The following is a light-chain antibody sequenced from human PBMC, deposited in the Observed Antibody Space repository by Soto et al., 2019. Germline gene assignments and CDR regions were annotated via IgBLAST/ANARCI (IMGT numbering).Light chain of an antibody. CDR2: DAS. V-gene: IGKV3D-15*01. Sequence: EIVMTQSPATLSVSPEDRATLSCRASQSGDNDLAWYQQKPGQPPRLLIYDASTRATGIPARFSGSQSGTEFTLTISSLLSEDFAVYSCQQYNNWPLPFGGGTKVDIK. CDR1: QSGDND. CDR3: QQYNNWPLP. J-gene: IGKJ4*01.